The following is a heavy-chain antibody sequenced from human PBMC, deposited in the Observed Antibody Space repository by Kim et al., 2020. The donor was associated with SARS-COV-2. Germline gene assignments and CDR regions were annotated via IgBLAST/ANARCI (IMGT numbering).Heavy chain of an antibody. D-gene: IGHD3-22*01. Sequence: GGSLRLSCAASGFTFSSYGMHWVRQAPGKGLEWVAVISYDGSNKYYADSVKGRFTISRDNSKNTLYLQMNSLRAEDTAVYYCAKGGTMIVAANGMDVWGQGTTVTVTS. J-gene: IGHJ6*02. CDR1: GFTFSSYG. V-gene: IGHV3-30*18. CDR2: ISYDGSNK. CDR3: AKGGTMIVAANGMDV.